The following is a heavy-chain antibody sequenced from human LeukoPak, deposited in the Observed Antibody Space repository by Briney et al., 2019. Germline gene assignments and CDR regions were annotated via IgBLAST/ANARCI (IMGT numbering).Heavy chain of an antibody. CDR3: ARANVVVVAASAFDI. J-gene: IGHJ3*02. Sequence: SETLSPTCTVSGGSVSSGSYYWSWIRQPPGKGLEWIGYIYYSGSTNYNPSLKSRVTISVDTSKNQFSLKLSSVTAADTAVYYCARANVVVVAASAFDIWGQGTMVTVSS. CDR1: GGSVSSGSYY. D-gene: IGHD2-15*01. V-gene: IGHV4-61*01. CDR2: IYYSGST.